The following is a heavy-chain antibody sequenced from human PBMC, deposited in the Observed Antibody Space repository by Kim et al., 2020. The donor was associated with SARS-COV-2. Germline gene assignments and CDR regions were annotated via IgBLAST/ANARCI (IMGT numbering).Heavy chain of an antibody. J-gene: IGHJ4*02. CDR3: ARNMDY. V-gene: IGHV4-59*13. Sequence: SETLSLTCTVSGGSISSYYWSWIRQPPGKGLEWIGYIYYSGSTNYNPSLKSRVTISVDTSKNQFSLKLSSVTAADTAVYYCARNMDYWGQGTLVTVSS. CDR1: GGSISSYY. CDR2: IYYSGST.